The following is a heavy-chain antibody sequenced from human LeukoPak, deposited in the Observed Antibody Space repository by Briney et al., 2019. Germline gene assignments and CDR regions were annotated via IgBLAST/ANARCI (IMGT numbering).Heavy chain of an antibody. CDR2: MWSDGTKT. Sequence: GGSLRLSCTASGFTLSHFGMHWVRQAPGKGLELVALMWSDGTKTSYADSVKGRFTISRDISRNTLYLQMNSLRAEDTALYYCARDADTTASYWYFDLWGRGTLVTVSS. D-gene: IGHD2/OR15-2a*01. CDR3: ARDADTTASYWYFDL. V-gene: IGHV3-33*01. J-gene: IGHJ2*01. CDR1: GFTLSHFG.